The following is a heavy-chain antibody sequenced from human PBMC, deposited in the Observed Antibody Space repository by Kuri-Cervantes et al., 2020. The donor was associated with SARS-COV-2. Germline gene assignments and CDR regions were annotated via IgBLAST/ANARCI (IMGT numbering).Heavy chain of an antibody. J-gene: IGHJ4*02. CDR2: ISTYYGDT. V-gene: IGHV1-18*01. CDR3: ARGYGSRSYFDY. CDR1: GYTFYSYG. Sequence: ASVKVCCKASGYTFYSYGIGCVRQATGQGHEWMGWISTYYGDTDYGQSYQDRVTTSTDTSTSTAYMELKSPRSNATDDYSCARGYGSRSYFDYWGQGTLVTVSS. D-gene: IGHD6-13*01.